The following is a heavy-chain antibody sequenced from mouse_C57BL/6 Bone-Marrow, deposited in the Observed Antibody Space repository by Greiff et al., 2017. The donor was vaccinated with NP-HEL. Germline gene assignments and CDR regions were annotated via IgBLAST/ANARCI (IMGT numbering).Heavy chain of an antibody. Sequence: VQLQQSGPELVKPGASVKISCKASGYAFSSSWMNWVKQRPGKGLVWIGRIYPGDGDTTYHGKFKGKATLTADKSTSTAYMQLSSLTSEDAAVYFWARGTWEWFADWGQGTLVTVSA. CDR2: IYPGDGDT. CDR1: GYAFSSSW. D-gene: IGHD3-3*01. J-gene: IGHJ3*01. CDR3: ARGTWEWFAD. V-gene: IGHV1-82*01.